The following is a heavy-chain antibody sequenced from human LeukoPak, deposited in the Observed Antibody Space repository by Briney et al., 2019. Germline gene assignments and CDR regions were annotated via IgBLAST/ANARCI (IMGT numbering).Heavy chain of an antibody. CDR1: GGSISSGGYY. D-gene: IGHD4-17*01. CDR2: IYYSGNT. V-gene: IGHV4-31*03. Sequence: TLSLTCTVSGGSISSGGYYWSWIRQRPGKDLEWIGYIYYSGNTYYNPSFKSRVTISVDTSKNQFSLKLNSVTAADTAVYYCARSTVPYYFDYWGQGTLVTVSS. J-gene: IGHJ4*01. CDR3: ARSTVPYYFDY.